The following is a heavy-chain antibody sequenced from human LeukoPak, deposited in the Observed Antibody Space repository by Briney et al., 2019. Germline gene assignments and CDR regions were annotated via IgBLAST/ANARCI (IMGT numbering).Heavy chain of an antibody. CDR1: GGSMRSDSSF. D-gene: IGHD4-23*01. CDR3: ARELGSDYGGYSP. V-gene: IGHV4-61*02. Sequence: ASQTLSLTCSVSGGSMRSDSSFWSWIRQPAGKGLEWIGRIYATGNTNYNPSLERRVTISVDTSKNQFSLELTSVTAEDTAVYYCARELGSDYGGYSPWGQGTLVTVSS. J-gene: IGHJ5*02. CDR2: IYATGNT.